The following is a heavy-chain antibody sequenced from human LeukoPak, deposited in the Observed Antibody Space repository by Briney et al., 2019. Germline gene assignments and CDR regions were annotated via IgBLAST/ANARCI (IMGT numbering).Heavy chain of an antibody. CDR1: GGSFSGYY. D-gene: IGHD2-15*01. V-gene: IGHV4-34*01. Sequence: SETLSLTCAVYGGSFSGYYWSWIRQPPGKGLEWIGEINHSGSTNYNPSLKSRVTISVDTSKNQFSLKLSSVTAADTAVYYCARRPRYCSGGSCQRGSKYFDYWGQGTLVTVSS. CDR3: ARRPRYCSGGSCQRGSKYFDY. CDR2: INHSGST. J-gene: IGHJ4*02.